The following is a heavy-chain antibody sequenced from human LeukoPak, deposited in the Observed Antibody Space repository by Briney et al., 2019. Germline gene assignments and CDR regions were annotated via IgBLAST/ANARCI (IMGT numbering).Heavy chain of an antibody. J-gene: IGHJ4*02. Sequence: SQTLSLTCTVSGGSISSGGYYWSWIRQHPGKGLEWSGYIYYSGSTYYNPSLKSRVTISVDTSKNQFSLKLSSVTAVDTAVYYCARGPWLVLNYWGQGTLVTVSS. CDR1: GGSISSGGYY. D-gene: IGHD6-19*01. CDR3: ARGPWLVLNY. CDR2: IYYSGST. V-gene: IGHV4-31*03.